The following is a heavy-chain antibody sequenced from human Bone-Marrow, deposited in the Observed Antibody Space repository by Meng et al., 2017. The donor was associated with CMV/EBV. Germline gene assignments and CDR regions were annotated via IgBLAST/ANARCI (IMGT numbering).Heavy chain of an antibody. D-gene: IGHD1-26*01. CDR2: IEGSNDNT. CDR1: GFSIGYNA. Sequence: LLESGGGLVQPGGSLRLSCAASGFSIGYNAMSWVRQAPGKGLEWVSAIEGSNDNTHYAESVKGRFTISRDTSKNTLYLQMNYLTAEDTAMYYCAKDIFRWAFDYWGHGTLVTVSS. V-gene: IGHV3-23*01. CDR3: AKDIFRWAFDY. J-gene: IGHJ4*01.